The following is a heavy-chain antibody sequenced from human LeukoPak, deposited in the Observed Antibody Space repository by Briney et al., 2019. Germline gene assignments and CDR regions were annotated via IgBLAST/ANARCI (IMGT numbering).Heavy chain of an antibody. D-gene: IGHD6-13*01. CDR3: ARVSSSSGDAFDI. CDR2: IWYDGSNK. J-gene: IGHJ3*02. V-gene: IGHV3-33*01. Sequence: GGSLRLSCAASGFTFSSYGMHWVRQAPGKGLEWVAVIWYDGSNKYYADSVKGRFTISRDNSKNTLYLQMNSLRAEDTAVYYCARVSSSSGDAFDIWGQGTMGTVSS. CDR1: GFTFSSYG.